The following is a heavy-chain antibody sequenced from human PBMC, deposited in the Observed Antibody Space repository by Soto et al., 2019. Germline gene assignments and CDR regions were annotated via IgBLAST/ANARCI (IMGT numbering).Heavy chain of an antibody. D-gene: IGHD6-6*01. V-gene: IGHV4-4*02. Sequence: SETLSLTCAVFGGSISSSNWLRWVRQPPGKGLEWIGEIYHSGSTNYNPSLKSRVTISVDKSKNQFSLKLSSVTAADTAVYYCAVGSSSHYYYYGMDVWGQGTTVTVSS. J-gene: IGHJ6*02. CDR3: AVGSSSHYYYYGMDV. CDR1: GGSISSSNW. CDR2: IYHSGST.